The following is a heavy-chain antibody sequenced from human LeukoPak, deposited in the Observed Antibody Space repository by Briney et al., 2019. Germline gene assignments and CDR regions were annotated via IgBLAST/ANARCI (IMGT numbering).Heavy chain of an antibody. V-gene: IGHV3-21*01. Sequence: GGSLRLSCAASGFTFSTYNMNWVRQAPGKGLEWVSSISSSSSYIYYADSVKGRFTISRDNAKNSLYLQMNSLRAEDTAVYYCARDTGYDFWSGYPDYWGQGTLVTVSS. J-gene: IGHJ4*02. CDR1: GFTFSTYN. D-gene: IGHD3-3*01. CDR2: ISSSSSYI. CDR3: ARDTGYDFWSGYPDY.